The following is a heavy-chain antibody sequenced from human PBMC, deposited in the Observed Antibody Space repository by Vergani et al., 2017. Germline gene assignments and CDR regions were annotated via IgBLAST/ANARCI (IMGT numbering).Heavy chain of an antibody. CDR1: GGSFSGYY. CDR2: INHSGST. D-gene: IGHD3-10*01. CDR3: ASAYGSGVGIGY. Sequence: QVQLQQWGAGLLKPSETLSLTCAVYGGSFSGYYWSWIRQPPGKGLEWIGEINHSGSTNYNPSLKSRVTISVDTSKNQFSLKLSSVTAADTAVYYCASAYGSGVGIGYWGQGTLVTVSS. V-gene: IGHV4-34*01. J-gene: IGHJ4*02.